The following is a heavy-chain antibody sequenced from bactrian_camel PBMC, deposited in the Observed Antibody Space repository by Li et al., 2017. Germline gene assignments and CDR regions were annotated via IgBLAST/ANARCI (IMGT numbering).Heavy chain of an antibody. V-gene: IGHV3S54*01. J-gene: IGHJ6*01. CDR2: LFTGSGRT. Sequence: VQLVESGGGLVQPGGSLRLSCARSKYPTSTNSMAWFRQSPGNEREGVAALFTGSGRTAYADSVKGRFTISKDNAKNTLYLQMDSLKPEDTAMYYCGRGGGKSRSWCRGFGYFGQGTQVTVS. CDR3: GRGGGKSRSWCRGFGY. CDR1: KYPTSTNS. D-gene: IGHD2*01.